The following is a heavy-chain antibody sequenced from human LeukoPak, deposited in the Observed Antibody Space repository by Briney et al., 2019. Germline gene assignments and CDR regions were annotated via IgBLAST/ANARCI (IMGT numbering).Heavy chain of an antibody. CDR3: ARAQDRTDAFDI. J-gene: IGHJ3*02. CDR1: GYTXTXXX. Sequence: ASVKVSCKASGYTXTXXXXHWVRQAPGXXXXXMGVINPSGGSTSYAQKFQGRVTMTRDTSTTTVYMELSSLRSEDTAVYYCARAQDRTDAFDIWGQGTMVTVSS. D-gene: IGHD3-22*01. V-gene: IGHV1-46*01. CDR2: INPSGGST.